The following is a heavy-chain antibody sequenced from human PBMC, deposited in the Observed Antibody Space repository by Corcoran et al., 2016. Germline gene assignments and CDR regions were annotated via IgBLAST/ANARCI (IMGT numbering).Heavy chain of an antibody. CDR1: GGSFSGYY. Sequence: QVQLPQWGAGLLKPSETLSLTCAVYGGSFSGYYWSWIRQPPGKGLAWIGEINHSGSTNYNPSLKSRVPISVDTSKNQFSLKLSSVTAAAPAEYYGASGGPGGSWFSNWFDPWGQGTLVTVSS. V-gene: IGHV4-34*01. D-gene: IGHD6-13*01. J-gene: IGHJ5*02. CDR3: ASGGPGGSWFSNWFDP. CDR2: INHSGST.